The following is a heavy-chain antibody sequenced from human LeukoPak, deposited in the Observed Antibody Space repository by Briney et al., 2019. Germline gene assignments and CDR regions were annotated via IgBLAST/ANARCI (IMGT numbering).Heavy chain of an antibody. J-gene: IGHJ4*02. D-gene: IGHD1-26*01. CDR1: RYTFTGYY. Sequence: ASMKVSCKASRYTFTGYYIHWVRQAPGQGLEWMGWIKPNSGGTNYAQKFQGRVTMTRDTSISTAYMELSRLRSDDTAVYYCARGSIVGATFDYFDYWGQGTLVTVSS. V-gene: IGHV1-2*02. CDR3: ARGSIVGATFDYFDY. CDR2: IKPNSGGT.